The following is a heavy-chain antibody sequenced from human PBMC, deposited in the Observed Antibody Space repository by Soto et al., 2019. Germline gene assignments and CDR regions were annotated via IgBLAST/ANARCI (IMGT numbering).Heavy chain of an antibody. CDR2: ISYDGSEK. D-gene: IGHD2-2*01. V-gene: IGHV3-30*18. CDR1: GFTFSSYA. Sequence: GSLRLSCAASGFTFSSYAMSWVRQGPGKGLEWVAVISYDGSEKYYADSVKGRFTISRDNSKNTLAPQMDSLRTEDTAVYFCPKDWRQNYATDAFDIWGQGTMVTV. CDR3: PKDWRQNYATDAFDI. J-gene: IGHJ3*02.